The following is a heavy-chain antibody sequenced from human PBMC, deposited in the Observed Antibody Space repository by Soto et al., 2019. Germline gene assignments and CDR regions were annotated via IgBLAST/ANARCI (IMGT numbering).Heavy chain of an antibody. CDR1: GGTFSSYA. CDR3: ARDLSPVTTFSYYYCGLDV. V-gene: IGHV1-69*12. D-gene: IGHD4-17*01. Sequence: QVQLVQSGAEVKKPGSSVKVSCKASGGTFSSYAISWVRQAPGQGLEWMGGIIPIFGTANYAQKFQGSVTITADEPTSTASMERSSLRSEETAVYYCARDLSPVTTFSYYYCGLDVWGQGTTVTVSS. CDR2: IIPIFGTA. J-gene: IGHJ6*02.